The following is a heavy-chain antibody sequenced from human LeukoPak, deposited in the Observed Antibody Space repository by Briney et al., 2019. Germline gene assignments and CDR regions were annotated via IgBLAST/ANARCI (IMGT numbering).Heavy chain of an antibody. D-gene: IGHD2-21*02. V-gene: IGHV1-46*01. CDR1: GYTFTSYY. J-gene: IGHJ4*02. CDR3: ARMAYCGGDCYSGNDDY. Sequence: EASVKVSCKASGYTFTSYYMHWVRQAPGQGLEWMGIINPSGGSTSYAQKFQGRVTMTRDTSTSTVYMELSSLRSEDTAVYYCARMAYCGGDCYSGNDDYWGQGTLVTVSS. CDR2: INPSGGST.